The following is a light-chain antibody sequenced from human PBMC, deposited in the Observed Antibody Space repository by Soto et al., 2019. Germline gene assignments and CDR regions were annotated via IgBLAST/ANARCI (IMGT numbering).Light chain of an antibody. V-gene: IGLV2-14*03. CDR2: EVS. CDR3: SSYTTSSTRV. Sequence: LAQPASVSGSPGQSITISCTGTSSDVGAYDFVSWYQQHPDKAPKLMIYEVSNRPSGVSYRFSGSRSVNTATLTISGLQAEDEADYYCSSYTTSSTRVFGTGTKVTVL. J-gene: IGLJ1*01. CDR1: SSDVGAYDF.